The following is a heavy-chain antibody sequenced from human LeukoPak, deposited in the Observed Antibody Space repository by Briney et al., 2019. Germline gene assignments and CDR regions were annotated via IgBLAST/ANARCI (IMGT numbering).Heavy chain of an antibody. V-gene: IGHV1-18*01. Sequence: ASVKVSCKASGYTFTSYGIIWVRQAPGQGLEWMGWISAYNGNTNYAQKLQGRVTMTTDTSTSTAYMELMSLRSDDTAVYYCASGDPSGAYFDYWGQGTQVTISS. CDR1: GYTFTSYG. J-gene: IGHJ4*02. D-gene: IGHD3-10*01. CDR3: ASGDPSGAYFDY. CDR2: ISAYNGNT.